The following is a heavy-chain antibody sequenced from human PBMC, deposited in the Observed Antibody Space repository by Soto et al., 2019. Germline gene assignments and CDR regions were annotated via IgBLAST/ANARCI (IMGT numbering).Heavy chain of an antibody. V-gene: IGHV3-74*03. D-gene: IGHD6-13*01. CDR2: LNIDGAIT. Sequence: EVHLVESGGGLVQPGGSLRLSCAASGFSVNDYWMHWVRQAPGKGLVWVSRLNIDGAITTYADSVRGRFAISRDNAKTTLYLPMNSLRAEDTAVYYCARGLPATGFDYWGQGSLVTVSS. CDR1: GFSVNDYW. CDR3: ARGLPATGFDY. J-gene: IGHJ4*02.